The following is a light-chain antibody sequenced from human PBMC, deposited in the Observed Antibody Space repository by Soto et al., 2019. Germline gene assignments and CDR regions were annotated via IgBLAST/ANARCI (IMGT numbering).Light chain of an antibody. CDR3: QQYNHWPPIT. CDR1: QTVGNS. J-gene: IGKJ5*01. Sequence: ETVLTQSPDTLSVSPGDRATLSSRASQTVGNSLAWYQQKPGQAPRLLLHSATTRATGVPVRFSGSGSGTAFTLTIASLQSEDSAVYYCQQYNHWPPITFGPGTRL. V-gene: IGKV3-15*01. CDR2: SAT.